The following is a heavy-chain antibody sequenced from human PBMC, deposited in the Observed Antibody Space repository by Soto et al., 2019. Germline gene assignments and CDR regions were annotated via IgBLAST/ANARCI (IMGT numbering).Heavy chain of an antibody. CDR3: ARVARLATVTTDYFDY. CDR1: GGTFSSYA. J-gene: IGHJ4*02. CDR2: IIPIFGTA. Sequence: QVQLVQSGAEVKKPGSSVKVSCKASGGTFSSYAISWVRQAPGQGLEWMGGIIPIFGTANYAQKFQGRVTITADESKSTAYMELSSLRSEDTAVYYCARVARLATVTTDYFDYWGQGTLVTVSS. V-gene: IGHV1-69*12. D-gene: IGHD4-17*01.